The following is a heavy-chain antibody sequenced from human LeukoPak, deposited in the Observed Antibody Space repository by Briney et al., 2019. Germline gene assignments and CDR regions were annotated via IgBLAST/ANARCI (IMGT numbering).Heavy chain of an antibody. V-gene: IGHV4-31*03. CDR1: GGSISSGGYC. Sequence: ASETLSLTCTVSGGSISSGGYCWSWIRQHPGKGLEWIGYIYYSGGTYYNPSLKSRVTISVDTSKNQFSLKLSSVTAADTAVYYCARGTLPAYHYDSSGYYSPWGRGTLVTVSS. CDR2: IYYSGGT. CDR3: ARGTLPAYHYDSSGYYSP. J-gene: IGHJ5*02. D-gene: IGHD3-22*01.